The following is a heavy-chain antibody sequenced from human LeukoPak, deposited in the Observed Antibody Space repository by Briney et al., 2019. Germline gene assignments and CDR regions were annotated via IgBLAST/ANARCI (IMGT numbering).Heavy chain of an antibody. D-gene: IGHD3-9*01. CDR3: ASRLRYFDWTSDY. J-gene: IGHJ4*02. Sequence: PSETLSLTCTVSGGSISSSSYYWGWIRQPPGKGLEWIGSICYSGSTYYNPSLKSRVTISVDTSKNQFSLKLSSVTAADTAVYYCASRLRYFDWTSDYWGQGTLVTVSS. CDR2: ICYSGST. CDR1: GGSISSSSYY. V-gene: IGHV4-39*01.